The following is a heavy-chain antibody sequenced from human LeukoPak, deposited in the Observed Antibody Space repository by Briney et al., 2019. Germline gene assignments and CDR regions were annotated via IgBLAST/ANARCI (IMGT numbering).Heavy chain of an antibody. CDR3: AKDLGGSATTV. CDR1: GFTFEGHG. Sequence: PGRSLRLSCAASGFTFEGHGMHWVRQAPGKGLEWVSSISWSGDRMGYADAVKGRFTISRDNAKNSLFLQMNSLRVEDTALYYCAKDLGGSATTVWGQGTLVTVSS. D-gene: IGHD2-2*01. J-gene: IGHJ4*02. V-gene: IGHV3-9*01. CDR2: ISWSGDRM.